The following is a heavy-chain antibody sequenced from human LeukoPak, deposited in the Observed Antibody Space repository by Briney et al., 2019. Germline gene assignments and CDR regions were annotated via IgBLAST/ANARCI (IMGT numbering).Heavy chain of an antibody. D-gene: IGHD3-10*01. CDR1: GYTFTIYD. J-gene: IGHJ6*02. CDR3: ARAGLLWFGELLVYYYGMDV. V-gene: IGHV1-8*03. Sequence: ASVKVTCKSSGYTFTIYDINWVRQATGQGLEWMGWMNPNSGNTGYAQKFQGRVTITRNTSISTAYMELSSLRSEDTAVYYCARAGLLWFGELLVYYYGMDVWGQGTTVTVSS. CDR2: MNPNSGNT.